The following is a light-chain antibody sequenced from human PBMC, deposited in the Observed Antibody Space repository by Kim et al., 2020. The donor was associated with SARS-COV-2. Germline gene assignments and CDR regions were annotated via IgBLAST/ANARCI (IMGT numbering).Light chain of an antibody. V-gene: IGKV1-33*01. CDR1: QDISNY. J-gene: IGKJ4*01. CDR2: DAS. Sequence: SVGDRVTITCQASQDISNYLNWYQQKPGKAPKRLIYDASNLETGVPSRFSGSGSGTDFTFTISSLQPEDIATYYCQQYDNLPALTFGGGTKVDIK. CDR3: QQYDNLPALT.